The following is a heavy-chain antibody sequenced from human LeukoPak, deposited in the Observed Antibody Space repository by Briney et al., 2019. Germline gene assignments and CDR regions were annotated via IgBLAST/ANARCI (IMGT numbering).Heavy chain of an antibody. V-gene: IGHV4-38-2*02. D-gene: IGHD6-13*01. Sequence: SETLSLTCTVSGYSISSGYYLGWIRQPPGKGLEWIGSIYHSGSTYYNPSLKSRVTISVDTSKNQSSLKLSSVTAADTAVYYCAREAVAAAGVGMDVWGKGTTVTVSS. J-gene: IGHJ6*04. CDR2: IYHSGST. CDR3: AREAVAAAGVGMDV. CDR1: GYSISSGYY.